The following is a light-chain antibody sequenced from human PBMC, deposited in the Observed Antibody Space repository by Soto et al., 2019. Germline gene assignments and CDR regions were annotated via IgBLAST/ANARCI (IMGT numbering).Light chain of an antibody. V-gene: IGLV1-44*01. CDR1: RSNIGINA. J-gene: IGLJ2*01. CDR2: ANN. Sequence: QSVLTQPPSVSGTPGQRVSLSCSGSRSNIGINAVDWYHQLPGTAPKVLIYANNQRPSGVPDRFSGSKSGTSASLAINGLQSDDEAHYYCAAWDDSLNGLVFGGGTQLTVL. CDR3: AAWDDSLNGLV.